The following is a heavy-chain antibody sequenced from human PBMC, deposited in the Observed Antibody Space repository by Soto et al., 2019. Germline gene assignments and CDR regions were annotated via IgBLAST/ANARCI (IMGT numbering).Heavy chain of an antibody. CDR1: GYTFTSYA. J-gene: IGHJ4*02. V-gene: IGHV1-3*01. D-gene: IGHD1-26*01. CDR3: ARDPPDSGSYVPFDY. CDR2: INAGNGNT. Sequence: ASVKVSCKASGYTFTSYAMHWVRQAPGQRLEWMEWINAGNGNTKYSQKFQGRVTITRDTSTSTVYMELSSLRSEDTAVYYCARDPPDSGSYVPFDYWGQGTLVTVSS.